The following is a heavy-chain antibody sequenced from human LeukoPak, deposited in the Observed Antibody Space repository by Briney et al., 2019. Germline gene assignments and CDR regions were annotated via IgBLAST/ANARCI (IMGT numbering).Heavy chain of an antibody. CDR1: GGSFSGYY. CDR3: ARAEDY. J-gene: IGHJ4*02. CDR2: INHSGST. Sequence: PSETLSLTCAVYGGSFSGYYWSWIRQPPGKGLEWIGEINHSGSTNYNPSLKSRVTISVDTSKNQFSLKLSSVTAADTAVYYCARAEDYWGQGTLVTASS. V-gene: IGHV4-34*01.